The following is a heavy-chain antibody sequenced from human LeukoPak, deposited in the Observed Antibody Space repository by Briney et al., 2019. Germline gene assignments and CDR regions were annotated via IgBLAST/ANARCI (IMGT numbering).Heavy chain of an antibody. CDR1: GFTFSSYG. Sequence: GGSLRLSCAASGFTFSSYGMHWVRQAPGKGLEWVAVISYDGSNKYYADSVKGRFTTSRDNSKNTLYLQMNSLRVEDTAVYYCANWPHDAFDIWGQGTMVTVSS. CDR2: ISYDGSNK. CDR3: ANWPHDAFDI. J-gene: IGHJ3*02. V-gene: IGHV3-30*18.